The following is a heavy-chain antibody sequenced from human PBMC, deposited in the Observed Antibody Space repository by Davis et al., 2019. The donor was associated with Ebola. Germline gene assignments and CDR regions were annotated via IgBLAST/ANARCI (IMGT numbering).Heavy chain of an antibody. CDR3: IFGVGAIDDAFDI. J-gene: IGHJ3*02. Sequence: GGSLRLSCAASGFTFSNAWMSWVRQAPGKGLEWVGRIKSKTDGGTTDYAAPVKGRFTISRDDSKNTLYLQMNSLKTEDTAVYYCIFGVGAIDDAFDIWGQGTMVTVSS. CDR1: GFTFSNAW. CDR2: IKSKTDGGTT. D-gene: IGHD1-26*01. V-gene: IGHV3-15*01.